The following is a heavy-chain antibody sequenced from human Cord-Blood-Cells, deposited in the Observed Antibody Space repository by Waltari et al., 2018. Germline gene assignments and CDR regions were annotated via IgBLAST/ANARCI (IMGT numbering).Heavy chain of an antibody. V-gene: IGHV4-39*07. CDR2: FYYRGST. CDR3: ARIDWYFDL. Sequence: QLQLQESGPGLVKPSETLSLTCTVSGGSISSSSYYWGWIRQPPGKGLEWSGSFYYRGSTYYNPSLKRRVTISVDTSKNHFSLKLSSVTAADTAGYYCARIDWYFDLWGRGTLVTVSS. CDR1: GGSISSSSYY. J-gene: IGHJ2*01.